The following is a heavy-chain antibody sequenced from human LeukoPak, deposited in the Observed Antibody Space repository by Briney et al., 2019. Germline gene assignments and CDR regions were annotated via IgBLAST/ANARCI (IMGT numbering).Heavy chain of an antibody. V-gene: IGHV1-3*01. D-gene: IGHD6-19*01. CDR1: GYTFTSYA. J-gene: IGHJ4*02. Sequence: ASVKVSCKASGYTFTSYAMHWVRQAPGQRLEWMGWLNAGNGNTKYSQKFQGRVTITRDTSASTAYMELSSLRSEDTAVYYCARGRQWLALDYWGQGTLVTVSS. CDR2: LNAGNGNT. CDR3: ARGRQWLALDY.